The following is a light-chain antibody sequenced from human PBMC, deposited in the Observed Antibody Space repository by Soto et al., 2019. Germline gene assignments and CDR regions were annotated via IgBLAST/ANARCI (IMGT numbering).Light chain of an antibody. CDR3: QQSYVTPTT. CDR1: QGISIW. Sequence: DIQLTQSPSFLSASVGDRITVTCRASQGISIWIAWYQQKPGNAPKLLIYAASSLQSGVPSRFSGSGSGTHFTLTISSLQPEDFATYYCQQSYVTPTTFGQGTRLEIK. V-gene: IGKV1-12*01. J-gene: IGKJ5*01. CDR2: AAS.